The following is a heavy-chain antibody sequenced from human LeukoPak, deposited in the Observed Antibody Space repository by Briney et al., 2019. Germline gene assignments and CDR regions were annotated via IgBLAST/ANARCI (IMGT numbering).Heavy chain of an antibody. D-gene: IGHD4-17*01. J-gene: IGHJ4*02. CDR1: GGSVSSYY. CDR2: IYSSGST. Sequence: SETLSLTCTVSGGSVSSYYWSWIRQPAEKGLEWIGRIYSSGSTNYNPPLKSRVTMSVDTSKNQFSLKLSSLTAADTAVYYCARLAYGDYYFDHWGQGTLVTVSS. CDR3: ARLAYGDYYFDH. V-gene: IGHV4-4*07.